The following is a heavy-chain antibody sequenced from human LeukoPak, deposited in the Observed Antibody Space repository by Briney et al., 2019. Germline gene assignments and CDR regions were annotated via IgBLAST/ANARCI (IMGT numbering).Heavy chain of an antibody. J-gene: IGHJ3*02. V-gene: IGHV3-30*02. Sequence: GGSLRLSCAASGFTFSSYGMHWVRQAPGKGLEWVAFIRYDGSNKYYADSVKGRFTISRDNSKNTLYLQMNSLRAEDTAVYYCAKDRDYLTGYYSPHAFDIWGQGTMVTVSS. CDR3: AKDRDYLTGYYSPHAFDI. D-gene: IGHD3-9*01. CDR2: IRYDGSNK. CDR1: GFTFSSYG.